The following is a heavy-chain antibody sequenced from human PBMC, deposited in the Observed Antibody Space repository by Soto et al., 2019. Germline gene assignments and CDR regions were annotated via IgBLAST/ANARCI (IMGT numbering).Heavy chain of an antibody. CDR1: GYTFTGYY. J-gene: IGHJ4*02. CDR3: ARTSDSEVYSGYFDY. Sequence: ASVKVSCKASGYTFTGYYMHWVRQAPGQGLEWMGWINPNSGGTNYAQKFQGWVTMTRDTSISTAYMELSRLRSDGTAVYYCARTSDSEVYSGYFDYWGQGTLVTSPQ. D-gene: IGHD2-8*01. CDR2: INPNSGGT. V-gene: IGHV1-2*04.